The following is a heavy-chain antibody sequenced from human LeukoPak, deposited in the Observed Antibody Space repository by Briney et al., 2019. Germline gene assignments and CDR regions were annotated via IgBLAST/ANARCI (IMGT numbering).Heavy chain of an antibody. CDR3: AKDPMVRGSTYDY. V-gene: IGHV3-23*01. CDR1: GFPFSIYA. D-gene: IGHD3-10*01. Sequence: PGGSLRLSCAASGFPFSIYAMSWVRQAPGKGLEWVSAISGRGTTYYADSVKGRFTISRDNSKNTLYLQMNSLRAEDAAVYYCAKDPMVRGSTYDYWGQGTLVTVSS. J-gene: IGHJ4*02. CDR2: ISGRGTT.